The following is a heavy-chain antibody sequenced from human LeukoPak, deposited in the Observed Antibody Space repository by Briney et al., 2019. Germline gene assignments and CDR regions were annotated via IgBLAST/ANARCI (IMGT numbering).Heavy chain of an antibody. CDR3: ARAPNYSSSWDESALDI. J-gene: IGHJ3*02. D-gene: IGHD6-13*01. Sequence: SQTLSLTCTVSGGSISSADYYWSWIRQPPGKGLEWIGYIYHSGSTYYNPPLKSRVTMSVDTSKNQFSLKLRSVTAADTAVYYCARAPNYSSSWDESALDIWGQGTMVTVSS. CDR2: IYHSGST. V-gene: IGHV4-30-4*01. CDR1: GGSISSADYY.